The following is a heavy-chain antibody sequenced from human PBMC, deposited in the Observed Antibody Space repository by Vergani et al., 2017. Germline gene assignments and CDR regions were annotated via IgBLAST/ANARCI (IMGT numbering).Heavy chain of an antibody. CDR2: ITGSGGGT. CDR1: GFTFSSYA. CDR3: AKGDCSSTSCYVFDY. V-gene: IGHV3-23*01. D-gene: IGHD2-2*01. J-gene: IGHJ4*02. Sequence: EVQLLESGGGLVQPGGSLRLSCAASGFTFSSYAMSWVRQAPGKGLEWVSSITGSGGGTYFADSVKGRFTISRDNSKNMLYLQMSSLRAEDTAIYSCAKGDCSSTSCYVFDYWGQGTLVTVSS.